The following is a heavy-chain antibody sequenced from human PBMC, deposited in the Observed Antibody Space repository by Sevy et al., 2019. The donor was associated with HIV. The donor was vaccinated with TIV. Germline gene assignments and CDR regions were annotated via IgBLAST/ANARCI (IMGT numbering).Heavy chain of an antibody. CDR3: AREGCTKPHDY. J-gene: IGHJ4*02. Sequence: GGSLRLSCAASGFTFSKYSMSWIRQTPGKGLEWVSTFSFGCGKINYADSVKGRFTISRDDSRNTFYLQMNSLRAEDTAIDDCAREGCTKPHDYWGQGTVVTVSS. CDR1: GFTFSKYS. CDR2: FSFGCGKI. V-gene: IGHV3-23*01. D-gene: IGHD2-8*01.